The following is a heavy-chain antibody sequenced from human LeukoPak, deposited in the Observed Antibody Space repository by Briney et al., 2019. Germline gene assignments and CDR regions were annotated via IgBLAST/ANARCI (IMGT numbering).Heavy chain of an antibody. CDR2: IYYSGST. CDR1: GGSISSYY. CDR3: ARRIAVAGTSVFDP. Sequence: SETLSLTCTVSGGSISSYYWSWIRQPPGKGLEWIGYIYYSGSTNYNPSLKSRVTISVDTSKNQFSLKLSSVTAADTAVYYCARRIAVAGTSVFDPWGQGTQVTVSS. V-gene: IGHV4-59*08. J-gene: IGHJ5*02. D-gene: IGHD6-19*01.